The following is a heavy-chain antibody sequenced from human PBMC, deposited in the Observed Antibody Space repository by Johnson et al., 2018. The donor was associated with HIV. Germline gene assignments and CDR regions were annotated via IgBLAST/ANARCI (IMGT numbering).Heavy chain of an antibody. Sequence: EVLLVESGGGLVQPGGSLRLSCAASGFTFSSYLMSWVRQAPGKGLEWVANIKQDGSEKYYVDSVKGRFTISRDNAKNSLYLQMNSLRAEDTAVYYCAGDHGAFWSGYYHGGSYAFDIWGQGTMVTVSS. J-gene: IGHJ3*02. V-gene: IGHV3-7*01. CDR1: GFTFSSYL. D-gene: IGHD3-3*01. CDR3: AGDHGAFWSGYYHGGSYAFDI. CDR2: IKQDGSEK.